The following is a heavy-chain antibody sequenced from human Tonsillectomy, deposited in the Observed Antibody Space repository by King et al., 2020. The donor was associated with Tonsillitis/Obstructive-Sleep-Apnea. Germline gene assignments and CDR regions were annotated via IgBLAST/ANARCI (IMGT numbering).Heavy chain of an antibody. V-gene: IGHV3-64D*06. CDR2: ISSNGGST. CDR3: VKSESTSCYGLCYYSYYMYV. J-gene: IGHJ6*03. D-gene: IGHD2-2*01. Sequence: VQLVESGGGLVQPGGSLRLSCSASGFTFSSYAMHWVRQAPGKGLEYVSAISSNGGSTYYADSVKGRFTISRDNSKNTLYLQMSSLRAEDTAVYYCVKSESTSCYGLCYYSYYMYVWGKGTTVTVSS. CDR1: GFTFSSYA.